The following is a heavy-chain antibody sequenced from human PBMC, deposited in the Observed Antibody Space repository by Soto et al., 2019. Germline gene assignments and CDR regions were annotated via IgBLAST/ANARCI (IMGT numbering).Heavy chain of an antibody. J-gene: IGHJ6*02. D-gene: IGHD3-3*01. V-gene: IGHV3-30-3*01. Sequence: VQLVESGGGLVQPGRSLRLSCAASGFTFSSYAMHWVRQAPGKGLEWEAVVSYDGSNKNYADSVKGRFTISRDNSKNTLYLEMNRLRAEDTAVYYCARGYDFWSGYYYPYGMDVWGQGTAVTVSS. CDR3: ARGYDFWSGYYYPYGMDV. CDR1: GFTFSSYA. CDR2: VSYDGSNK.